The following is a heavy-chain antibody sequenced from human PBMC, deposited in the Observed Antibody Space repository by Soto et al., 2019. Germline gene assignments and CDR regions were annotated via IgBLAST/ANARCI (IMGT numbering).Heavy chain of an antibody. D-gene: IGHD2-15*01. J-gene: IGHJ3*02. V-gene: IGHV1-8*01. CDR2: MNPNSGNT. Sequence: ASVKVSCKASGYTFTSYDINWVRQATGQGLEWMGWMNPNSGNTGYAQKFQGRVTMTRNTSISTAYMELSSLRSEDTAVYYCARGIDIVVVVAATFDAFDIWGQGTMVTVSS. CDR1: GYTFTSYD. CDR3: ARGIDIVVVVAATFDAFDI.